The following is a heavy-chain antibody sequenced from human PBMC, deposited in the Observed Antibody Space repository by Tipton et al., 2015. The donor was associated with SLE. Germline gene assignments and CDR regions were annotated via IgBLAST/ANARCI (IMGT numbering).Heavy chain of an antibody. Sequence: QLVQSGAEVKKPGASVKVSCKASGYTFTSYGISWVRQAPGQGLEWMGWISAYNGNTNYAQKLQGRVTMTTDTSTSKAYMELRSLRSDDTAVYYCATALHYDFWSDLGYFDYWGQGTLVTVSS. V-gene: IGHV1-18*01. CDR1: GYTFTSYG. CDR3: ATALHYDFWSDLGYFDY. D-gene: IGHD3-3*01. J-gene: IGHJ4*02. CDR2: ISAYNGNT.